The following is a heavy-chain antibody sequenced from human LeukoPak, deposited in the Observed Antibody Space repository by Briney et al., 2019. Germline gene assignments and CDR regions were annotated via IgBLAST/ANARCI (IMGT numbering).Heavy chain of an antibody. Sequence: GGSLTLSCAASGYTFSDFSVNGVRQAPGKGLEWVSSISVRSNYRYYADSVRGRFTISRDDARDSLFLQMNSLRAEDTAVYFCVRLRRNSDRSGYYYYYDYWGQGTLVTVSS. J-gene: IGHJ4*02. V-gene: IGHV3-21*01. CDR2: ISVRSNYR. CDR1: GYTFSDFS. D-gene: IGHD3-22*01. CDR3: VRLRRNSDRSGYYYYYDY.